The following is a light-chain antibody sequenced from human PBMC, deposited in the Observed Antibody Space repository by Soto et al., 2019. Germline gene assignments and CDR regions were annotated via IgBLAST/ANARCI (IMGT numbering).Light chain of an antibody. J-gene: IGKJ5*01. V-gene: IGKV1-12*01. CDR2: DAS. CDR3: QKGVSWSIN. Sequence: DIQLTQSPSSVSASVGYSVILNCRASQHIRSRLAAYQQRPGRAPKLLIYDASSLQSGVPPRFSGSGSGTAFTLTIDGLQDEDFGTDYCQKGVSWSINFGQGTRLEIK. CDR1: QHIRSR.